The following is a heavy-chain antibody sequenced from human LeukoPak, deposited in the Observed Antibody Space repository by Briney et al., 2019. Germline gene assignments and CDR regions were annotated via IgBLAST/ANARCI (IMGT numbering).Heavy chain of an antibody. CDR2: MNPNSGNT. Sequence: ASVKVSCKASGYTFASYDFNWVRQATGQGLEWMGWMNPNSGNTGSAQKFEGRLTMTRNTSISTAYMELSSLRSEDTAMYYCARRKRITIFGVVTSDGFDIWGQGTMVTVSS. CDR3: ARRKRITIFGVVTSDGFDI. J-gene: IGHJ3*02. CDR1: GYTFASYD. V-gene: IGHV1-8*01. D-gene: IGHD3-3*01.